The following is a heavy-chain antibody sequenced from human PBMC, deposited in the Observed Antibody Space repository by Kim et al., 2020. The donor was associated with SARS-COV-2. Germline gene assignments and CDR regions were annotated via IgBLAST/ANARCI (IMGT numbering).Heavy chain of an antibody. V-gene: IGHV4-59*01. Sequence: STNYHPSLKSRVTISVDTAKNQFSLKLSSVTAADTAVYYCARVRGVTDYWGQGTLVTVSS. D-gene: IGHD3-10*01. CDR2: ST. J-gene: IGHJ4*02. CDR3: ARVRGVTDY.